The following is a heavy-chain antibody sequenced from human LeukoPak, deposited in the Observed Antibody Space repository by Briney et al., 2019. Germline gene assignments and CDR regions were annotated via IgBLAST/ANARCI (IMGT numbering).Heavy chain of an antibody. CDR3: ARHPDYYGSGSSNWFDP. V-gene: IGHV4-59*01. CDR2: SYYSGST. J-gene: IGHJ5*02. D-gene: IGHD3-10*01. Sequence: SETLSLTCTVSGGSISSYYWSWIRQPPGKGLEWIGYSYYSGSTNYNPSLKSRVTISVDTSKNQFSLKLSSVTAADTAVYYCARHPDYYGSGSSNWFDPWGQGTLVTVSS. CDR1: GGSISSYY.